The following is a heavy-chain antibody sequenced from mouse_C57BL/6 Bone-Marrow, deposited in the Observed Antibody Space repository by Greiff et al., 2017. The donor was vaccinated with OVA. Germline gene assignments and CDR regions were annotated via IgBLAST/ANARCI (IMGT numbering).Heavy chain of an antibody. D-gene: IGHD2-4*01. CDR2: INSDGGST. CDR1: EYEFPSHD. Sequence: VQLKESGGGLVQPGESLKLSCESNEYEFPSHDMSWVRKTPEKRLELVAAINSDGGSTYYPDTMERRFIISRDNTKKTLYQQMSSLRSEDTALYYCARLGDYDSDWYFDVWGTGTTVTVSS. V-gene: IGHV5-2*01. CDR3: ARLGDYDSDWYFDV. J-gene: IGHJ1*03.